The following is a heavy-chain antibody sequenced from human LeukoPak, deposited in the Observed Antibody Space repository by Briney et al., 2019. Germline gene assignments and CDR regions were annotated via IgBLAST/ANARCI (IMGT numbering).Heavy chain of an antibody. J-gene: IGHJ4*02. CDR2: INTNTGNP. CDR1: GYTFTYYT. D-gene: IGHD5-12*01. Sequence: ASVKVSCKASGYTFTYYTMNWVRQAPGQGLEWIGWINTNTGNPTYAQGFTGRSVFSLDTSASTAFLQISSLKAADTAVYYCVRNGIYPLIYYDYWGQGTLVTVSS. V-gene: IGHV7-4-1*02. CDR3: VRNGIYPLIYYDY.